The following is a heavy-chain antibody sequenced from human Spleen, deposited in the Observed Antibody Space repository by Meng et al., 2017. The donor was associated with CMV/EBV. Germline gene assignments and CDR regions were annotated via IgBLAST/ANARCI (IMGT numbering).Heavy chain of an antibody. V-gene: IGHV3-33*01. Sequence: GGSLRLSCAASGFSFSDYVMHWVRQAPGKGLEWVAVIWHEGDKKEYAESVKGRFTISRDNYENTLYLQMNSLRAEDTAVYYCASRPPGRRIYGMDVWGQGTTVTVSS. J-gene: IGHJ6*02. CDR3: ASRPPGRRIYGMDV. CDR1: GFSFSDYV. CDR2: IWHEGDKK. D-gene: IGHD2-15*01.